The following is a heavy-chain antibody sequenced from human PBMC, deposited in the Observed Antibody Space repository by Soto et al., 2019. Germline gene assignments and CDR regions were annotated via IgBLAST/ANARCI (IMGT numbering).Heavy chain of an antibody. J-gene: IGHJ6*02. Sequence: TSETLSLTCTVSGGSISSYYWSWIRQPPGKGLEWIGYTYYSGSTNYNPSLKSRVTISVDTSKNQFSLKLSSVTAADTAVYYCARFQAVAGMHDYYYYYGMDVWGQGTTVTVSS. V-gene: IGHV4-59*01. CDR3: ARFQAVAGMHDYYYYYGMDV. CDR2: TYYSGST. CDR1: GGSISSYY. D-gene: IGHD6-19*01.